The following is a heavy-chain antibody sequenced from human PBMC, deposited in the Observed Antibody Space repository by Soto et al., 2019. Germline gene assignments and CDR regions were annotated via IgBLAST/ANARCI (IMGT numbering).Heavy chain of an antibody. V-gene: IGHV4-34*01. Sequence: QVQLQQWGAGLLKPSETLSLTCAVYGGSFSGYYWSWIRQPPGKGLYWIGEINDSGSTNYNPSLKSRLTISVDTSKNQFSLKLSSVTAADTAVYYCARAPNRGLLLSYYYGMDVWGQGTTVTVSS. D-gene: IGHD3-10*01. CDR1: GGSFSGYY. CDR2: INDSGST. CDR3: ARAPNRGLLLSYYYGMDV. J-gene: IGHJ6*02.